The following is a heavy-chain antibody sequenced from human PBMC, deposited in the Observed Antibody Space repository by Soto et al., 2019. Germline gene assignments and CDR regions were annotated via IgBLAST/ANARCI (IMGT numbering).Heavy chain of an antibody. Sequence: SETLSLTCTVSGGSIRRYYWSWIRQPPGKGLEWMGYIYYSGSTNYNPSLKSRVTISVDTSKNHFSLKLSSVAAADTAVYYCARGIAAAGTWGQGTLVTVSS. V-gene: IGHV4-59*01. CDR1: GGSIRRYY. CDR2: IYYSGST. J-gene: IGHJ4*02. CDR3: ARGIAAAGT. D-gene: IGHD6-13*01.